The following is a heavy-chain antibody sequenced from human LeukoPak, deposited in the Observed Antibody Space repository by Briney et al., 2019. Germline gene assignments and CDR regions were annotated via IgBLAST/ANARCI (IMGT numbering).Heavy chain of an antibody. J-gene: IGHJ4*02. CDR2: IYSGGST. CDR3: ARDSPPYCSSTSCYAPFDY. Sequence: GGSLRLSCAASGFTVSSNYMSWVRQTPGKGLEWVSVIYSGGSTYYADSVKGRFTISRDNSKNTLYPQMNSLRAEDTAVYYCARDSPPYCSSTSCYAPFDYWGQGTLVTVSS. D-gene: IGHD2-2*01. V-gene: IGHV3-53*01. CDR1: GFTVSSNY.